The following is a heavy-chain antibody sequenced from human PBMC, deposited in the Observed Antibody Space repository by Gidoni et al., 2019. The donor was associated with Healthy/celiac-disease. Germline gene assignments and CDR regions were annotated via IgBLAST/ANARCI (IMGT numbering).Heavy chain of an antibody. CDR2: INHSGST. J-gene: IGHJ4*02. CDR1: GGSFSGYY. V-gene: IGHV4-34*01. D-gene: IGHD6-19*01. CDR3: AREEFIPGWLGRETAD. Sequence: QVQLQQWGAGLFKPSETLSLTCAVYGGSFSGYYWSWIRQPPGKGLEWIGEINHSGSTNYNPSLKSRVTISVDTSKNQFSLKLSSVTAADTAVYYCAREEFIPGWLGRETADWGQGTLVTVSS.